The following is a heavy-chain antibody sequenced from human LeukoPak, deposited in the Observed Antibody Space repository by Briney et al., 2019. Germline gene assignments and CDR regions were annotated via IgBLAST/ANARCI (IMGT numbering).Heavy chain of an antibody. Sequence: PSETLSLTCAVYGGSFSGYYWSWIRQPPGKGLEWIGEINHSGSTNYNPSLMSRVTISVDTSKNQFSLKLSSVTAADTAVYYCAVEGGRTYAFDIWGQGTMVTVSS. V-gene: IGHV4-34*01. J-gene: IGHJ3*02. D-gene: IGHD2-2*01. CDR2: INHSGST. CDR3: AVEGGRTYAFDI. CDR1: GGSFSGYY.